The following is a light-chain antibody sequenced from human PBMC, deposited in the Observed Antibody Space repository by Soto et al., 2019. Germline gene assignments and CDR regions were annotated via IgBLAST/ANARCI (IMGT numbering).Light chain of an antibody. Sequence: QSALTQPASVSGSPGQSITISCTGTSSDVGGYNYVSWYQQHPGKAPKLMIYDVSNRPSGVSNRFSGSKSGNTASLTISGLQAEDEADYSCTSYTSSSTLPVFGTGTKVTVL. V-gene: IGLV2-14*01. CDR1: SSDVGGYNY. CDR3: TSYTSSSTLPV. J-gene: IGLJ1*01. CDR2: DVS.